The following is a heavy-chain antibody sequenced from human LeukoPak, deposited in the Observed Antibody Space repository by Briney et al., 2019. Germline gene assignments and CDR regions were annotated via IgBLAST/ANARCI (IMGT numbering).Heavy chain of an antibody. CDR3: ARGVKLGDMDV. CDR2: MDSKTDST. Sequence: GASVNVSCKASRYTFTKYDIHWVRQATGQELAWMAWMDSKTDSTDYAQEFQGRVTITRNTSISTAYMELRSLSSEDTAVYYCARGVKLGDMDVWGKGTTVTVSS. J-gene: IGHJ6*03. D-gene: IGHD1-7*01. V-gene: IGHV1-8*03. CDR1: RYTFTKYD.